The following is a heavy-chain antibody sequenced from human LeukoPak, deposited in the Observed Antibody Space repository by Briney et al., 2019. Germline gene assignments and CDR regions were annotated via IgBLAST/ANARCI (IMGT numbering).Heavy chain of an antibody. CDR1: GGSFSGYY. CDR2: INHSGST. V-gene: IGHV4-34*01. J-gene: IGHJ5*02. Sequence: SETLSLTCAVYGGSFSGYYWSWIRQPPGKGLEWIGEINHSGSTNYNPSLKSRVTISVDTSKNQFSLKLSSVTAADTAVYYCARGYSHLWVVVPAARGGNWFDPWGQGTLVTVSS. CDR3: ARGYSHLWVVVPAARGGNWFDP. D-gene: IGHD2-2*01.